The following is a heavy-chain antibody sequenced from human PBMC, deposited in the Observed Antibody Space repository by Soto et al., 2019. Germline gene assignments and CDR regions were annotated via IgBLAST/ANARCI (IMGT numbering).Heavy chain of an antibody. CDR2: IYYSGST. Sequence: SETLSLTCTASGGSISSYYWSWIRQPPGKGLEWIGYIYYSGSTNYNPSLKSRVTISVDTSKNQFSLKLSSVTAADTAVYYCARLYSSPLTRCFEYWGQGTLVTVSS. V-gene: IGHV4-59*08. D-gene: IGHD6-13*01. CDR1: GGSISSYY. CDR3: ARLYSSPLTRCFEY. J-gene: IGHJ4*02.